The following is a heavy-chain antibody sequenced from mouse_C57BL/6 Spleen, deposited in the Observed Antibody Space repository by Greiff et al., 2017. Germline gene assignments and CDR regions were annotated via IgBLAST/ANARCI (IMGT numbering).Heavy chain of an antibody. Sequence: VQLQQPGAELVKPGASVKLSCKASGYTFPSYWMHWVKQRPGQGLEWIGMIHPNSGSTNYNEKFKSKATLTVDKSSSTAYMQLSSLTSEDSAVYYCARSDYYGSSLYYYAMDDWGQGTSVTVSS. CDR1: GYTFPSYW. CDR2: IHPNSGST. V-gene: IGHV1-64*01. D-gene: IGHD1-1*01. CDR3: ARSDYYGSSLYYYAMDD. J-gene: IGHJ4*01.